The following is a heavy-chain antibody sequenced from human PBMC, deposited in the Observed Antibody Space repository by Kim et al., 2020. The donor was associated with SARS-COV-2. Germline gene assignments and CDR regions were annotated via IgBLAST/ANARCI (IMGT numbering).Heavy chain of an antibody. J-gene: IGHJ3*01. V-gene: IGHV3-9*01. CDR2: ISWDGSNV. CDR1: ILTFGEHG. D-gene: IGHD3-22*01. CDR3: AKDILRSSSYERLPLATFDL. Sequence: GGSLRLSCEASILTFGEHGMHWVRQAPGKGLEWVSGISWDGSNVAYVDSVKGRFIISRDNAKSSLYLQMSSLRAEDTAFYYCAKDILRSSSYERLPLATFDLWGQGTLVAVSS.